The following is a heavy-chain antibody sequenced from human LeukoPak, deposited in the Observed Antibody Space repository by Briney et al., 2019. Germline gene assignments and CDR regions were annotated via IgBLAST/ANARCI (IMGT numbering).Heavy chain of an antibody. D-gene: IGHD5-24*01. CDR2: IYYSGST. CDR1: GGPISSYY. CDR3: ARLDLDGYNQMAAFDI. J-gene: IGHJ3*02. V-gene: IGHV4-59*08. Sequence: SETLSLTCTVSGGPISSYYWSWIRQPPGKGLEWIGYIYYSGSTNYNPSLKSRVPISVDTAKNQFSLKLSSVPAADTAVYYCARLDLDGYNQMAAFDIWGQGTMVTVSS.